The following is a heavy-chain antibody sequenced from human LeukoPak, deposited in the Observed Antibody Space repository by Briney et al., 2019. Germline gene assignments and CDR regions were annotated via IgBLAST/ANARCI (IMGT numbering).Heavy chain of an antibody. J-gene: IGHJ6*03. CDR2: IRYDGSNK. CDR3: AKVGDCSSTSCYKGAGVYYYYYMDV. CDR1: GFTFSSYG. D-gene: IGHD2-2*02. V-gene: IGHV3-30*02. Sequence: PGGSLRLSCAASGFTFSSYGMHWVRQAPGKGLEWVAFIRYDGSNKYYADSVKGRFTISRDNSKNTLYLQMNSLRAEDTAVYCCAKVGDCSSTSCYKGAGVYYYYYMDVWGKGTTVTVSS.